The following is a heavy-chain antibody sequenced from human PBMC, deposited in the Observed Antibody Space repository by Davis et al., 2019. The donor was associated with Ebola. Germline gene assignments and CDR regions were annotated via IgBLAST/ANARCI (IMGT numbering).Heavy chain of an antibody. D-gene: IGHD2-8*02. CDR1: GFTFSSYA. CDR3: ARDLKPASAGGVPSDQFDY. V-gene: IGHV3-23*01. CDR2: IRGDGDVT. J-gene: IGHJ4*02. Sequence: GESLKISCAASGFTFSSYAMSWVRQAPGKGLEWVSAIRGDGDVTHYGDSVKGRFTISRDNSKNSLYLQINSLRAEDTAVYYCARDLKPASAGGVPSDQFDYWGQGTLVTVSS.